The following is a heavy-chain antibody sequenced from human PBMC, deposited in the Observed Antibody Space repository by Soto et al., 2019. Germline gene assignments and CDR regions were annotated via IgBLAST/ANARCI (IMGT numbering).Heavy chain of an antibody. CDR2: IYHSGNT. Sequence: PSGTLSLTCAVYGGSFSGYYWSWIRQPPGKGLEWIGKIYHSGNTNYNPSLKSRVTIAVDTSKNQFSLKLSSVTAADTAVYYCARARSGYDPFDPWGQGTLVTVSS. D-gene: IGHD3-3*01. J-gene: IGHJ5*01. V-gene: IGHV4-34*01. CDR1: GGSFSGYY. CDR3: ARARSGYDPFDP.